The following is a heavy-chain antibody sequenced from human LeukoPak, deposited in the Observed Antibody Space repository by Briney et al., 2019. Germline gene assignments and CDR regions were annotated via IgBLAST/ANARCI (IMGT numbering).Heavy chain of an antibody. CDR2: IKQDGSEK. CDR1: GFTFSSYW. CDR3: AREPSSITIFEFDWFDP. J-gene: IGHJ5*02. V-gene: IGHV3-7*01. Sequence: QSGGSLRLSCAASGFTFSSYWMSCVRQAPGKGLEWVANIKQDGSEKYYVDSVKGRFTISRDNAKNSLYLQMNSLRAEDTAVYYCAREPSSITIFEFDWFDPWGQGTLVTVSS. D-gene: IGHD3-3*01.